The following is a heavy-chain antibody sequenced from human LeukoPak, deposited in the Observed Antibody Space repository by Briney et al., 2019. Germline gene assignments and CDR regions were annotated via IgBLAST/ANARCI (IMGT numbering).Heavy chain of an antibody. J-gene: IGHJ4*02. D-gene: IGHD3-22*01. CDR3: ARQYYYNRAIYSKLDY. V-gene: IGHV4-39*01. Sequence: PSETLSLTCTVSGGSITNSYYWAWIRQPPGKGLEWIGSMYYSGSTYYNPSLKSRVTIYVDTPKNQFSLKLSSVTAADTAVYYCARQYYYNRAIYSKLDYWGQGTLVTVSS. CDR2: MYYSGST. CDR1: GGSITNSYY.